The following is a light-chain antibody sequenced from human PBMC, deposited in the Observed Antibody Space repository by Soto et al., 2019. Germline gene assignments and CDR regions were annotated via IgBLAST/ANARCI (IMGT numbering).Light chain of an antibody. Sequence: QSALNQPASVTGSAGPSITISCTGTSSDVGSYNLVSWYQQHPGKAPKLMIYEGSKRPSGVSNRYSGSKSGNTASLTISGLQAEDEADYYCCSYAGSSTVFGGGNNLTV. J-gene: IGLJ2*01. CDR3: CSYAGSSTV. CDR1: SSDVGSYNL. CDR2: EGS. V-gene: IGLV2-23*01.